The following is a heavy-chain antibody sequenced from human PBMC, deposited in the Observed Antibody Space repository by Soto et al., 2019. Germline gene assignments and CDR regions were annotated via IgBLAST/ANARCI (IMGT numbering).Heavy chain of an antibody. J-gene: IGHJ4*02. D-gene: IGHD4-17*01. CDR3: ARDRGDYVPFDY. Sequence: QVQLVESGGGVVQPGRSLRLSCAASGFTFRSYGMYWVRQAPGKGLEWVAVIWYDGSNKYYADSVKGRFTISRDNAKNTLYLQMNSLRAEDTAVYYRARDRGDYVPFDYWGQGTLVTVSS. V-gene: IGHV3-33*01. CDR2: IWYDGSNK. CDR1: GFTFRSYG.